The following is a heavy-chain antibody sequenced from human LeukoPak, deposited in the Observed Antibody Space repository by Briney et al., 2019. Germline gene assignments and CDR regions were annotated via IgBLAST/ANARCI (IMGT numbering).Heavy chain of an antibody. CDR2: IYYSAST. D-gene: IGHD3-10*01. J-gene: IGHJ4*02. Sequence: SETLSLTCTVSGGSISSSSYYWGWIRQPPGKGLEWIGSIYYSASTYYNPSLKSRVTISVDTSKNQFSLKLSSVTAADTAVYYCARLYGSGSYSFDYWGQGTLVTVSS. CDR1: GGSISSSSYY. V-gene: IGHV4-39*01. CDR3: ARLYGSGSYSFDY.